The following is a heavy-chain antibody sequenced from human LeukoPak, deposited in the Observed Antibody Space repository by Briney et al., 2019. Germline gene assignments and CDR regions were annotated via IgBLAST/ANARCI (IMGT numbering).Heavy chain of an antibody. D-gene: IGHD1-26*01. CDR2: ISGSGGGIT. V-gene: IGHV3-23*01. CDR3: ARVESGGFYLY. J-gene: IGHJ4*02. Sequence: GGSLRLSCAASGFTFSSYAMSWVRQAPGKGLEWVSGISGSGGGITYYTDSVKGRFTISRDNPKNTLYLQMNSLRAEDTAVYYCARVESGGFYLYWGQGTLVTVSS. CDR1: GFTFSSYA.